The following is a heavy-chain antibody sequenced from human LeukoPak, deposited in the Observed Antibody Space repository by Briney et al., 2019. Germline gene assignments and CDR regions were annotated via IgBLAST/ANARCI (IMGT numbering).Heavy chain of an antibody. D-gene: IGHD4-23*01. CDR1: GYNFNTYW. CDR3: ASRPFETTVVPWDFY. Sequence: GESLKISCKGSGYNFNTYWVAWVRQLPGMGLEWMGIIRPMNSDVRYSPSFQGQDAISADRSINTAYLQWSSLTASDTAMYYCASRPFETTVVPWDFYWGQGTQVTVSS. V-gene: IGHV5-51*01. J-gene: IGHJ4*02. CDR2: IRPMNSDV.